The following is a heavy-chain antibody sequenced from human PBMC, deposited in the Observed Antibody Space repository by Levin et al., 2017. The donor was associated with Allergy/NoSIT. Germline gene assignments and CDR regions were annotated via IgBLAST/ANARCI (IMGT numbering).Heavy chain of an antibody. D-gene: IGHD5-18*01. V-gene: IGHV2-70*11. CDR1: GFSLSTSAMC. CDR2: IDWDDGK. CDR3: ARSSPGGYSYGHHFDY. J-gene: IGHJ4*02. Sequence: SGPTLVKPTQTLTLTCTFSGFSLSTSAMCVSWIRQPPGKALEWLARIDWDDGKYYSTSLKTRLSISKDTSKNQVVLTMTNMDPVDTATYYCARSSPGGYSYGHHFDYWGQGTLVTVSS.